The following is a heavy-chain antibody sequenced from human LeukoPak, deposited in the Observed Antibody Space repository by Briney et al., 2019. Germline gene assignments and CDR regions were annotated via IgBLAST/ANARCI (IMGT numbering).Heavy chain of an antibody. J-gene: IGHJ4*02. D-gene: IGHD6-13*01. V-gene: IGHV4-59*01. CDR2: IYYCGST. CDR3: ARGPYSSRYDY. Sequence: SETLSLTCTVSGGSISSSYWSWIRQPPGKRLEWIGYIYYCGSTNYNPSLKSRVTMSVDTSKNQFSLNLSSVTAADTAVYYCARGPYSSRYDYWGQGTVVTVSS. CDR1: GGSISSSY.